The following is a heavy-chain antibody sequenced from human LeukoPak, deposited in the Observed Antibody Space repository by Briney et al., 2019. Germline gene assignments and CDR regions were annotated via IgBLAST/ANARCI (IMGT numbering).Heavy chain of an antibody. D-gene: IGHD4-17*01. V-gene: IGHV3-7*04. J-gene: IGHJ4*02. CDR2: IKQDGSEK. CDR3: ARATTVTTSPSGYFDY. Sequence: GGSLRLSCAASGFTFSSYWMSWVRQAPGKGLEWVANIKQDGSEKYYVDSVKGRFTIPRDNAKNSLYLQLNSPRAEDTAVYYCARATTVTTSPSGYFDYWGQGTLVTVSS. CDR1: GFTFSSYW.